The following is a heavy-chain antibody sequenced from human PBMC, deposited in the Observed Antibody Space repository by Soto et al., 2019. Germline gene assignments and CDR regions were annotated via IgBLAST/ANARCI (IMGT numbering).Heavy chain of an antibody. CDR3: ATAEVDY. V-gene: IGHV3-74*01. Sequence: PGGSLRLSCAASGFRFSDYAMSWVRQAPGKGLEWVSRMNSDGSETDYADSVKGRFTVSRDNAKNTLYLQMNSLRAEDTAVYYCATAEVDYWGPGTLVTVSS. J-gene: IGHJ4*02. CDR1: GFRFSDYA. CDR2: MNSDGSET.